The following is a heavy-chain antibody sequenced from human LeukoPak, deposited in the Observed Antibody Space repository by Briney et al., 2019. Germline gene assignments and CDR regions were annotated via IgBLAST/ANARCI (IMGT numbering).Heavy chain of an antibody. CDR1: GGFISSYY. V-gene: IGHV4-59*01. D-gene: IGHD3-22*01. CDR3: ARGTDYYDSSGYWDYYFDY. J-gene: IGHJ4*02. Sequence: SETLSLTCTVSGGFISSYYWSWIRQPPGKGLEWIGYIYYSGSTNYNPSLKSRVTISVDTSKNQFSLKLSSVTAADTAVYYCARGTDYYDSSGYWDYYFDYWGQGTLVTVSS. CDR2: IYYSGST.